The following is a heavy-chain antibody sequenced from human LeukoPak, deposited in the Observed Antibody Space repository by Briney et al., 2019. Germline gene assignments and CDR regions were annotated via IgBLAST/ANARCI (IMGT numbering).Heavy chain of an antibody. D-gene: IGHD3-16*01. J-gene: IGHJ4*02. CDR2: IYYGGST. CDR3: ARDLQSGPPVG. CDR1: GGSISSYY. V-gene: IGHV4-59*01. Sequence: PSETLSLTCTVSGGSISSYYWSWIRQPPGKGLEWIGYIYYGGSTNYNPSLKSRVTISVDTSKNQFSLKLSSVTAADTAVYYCARDLQSGPPVGWGQGTLVTVSS.